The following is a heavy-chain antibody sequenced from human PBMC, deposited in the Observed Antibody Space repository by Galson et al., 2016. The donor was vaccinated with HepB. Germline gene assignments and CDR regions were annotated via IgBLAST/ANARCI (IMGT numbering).Heavy chain of an antibody. CDR1: GFIFSTYW. J-gene: IGHJ6*03. CDR2: INRDGSTT. CDR3: ARGCPETTYYYYMDV. V-gene: IGHV3-74*01. D-gene: IGHD1-7*01. Sequence: SLRLSCAASGFIFSTYWMHWVRQVPGKGLVWVSRINRDGSTTSYADSVKGRFTITRDNAKNTLYLQTDSLRAEDTAVYYCARGCPETTYYYYMDVWGQGTTVTVSS.